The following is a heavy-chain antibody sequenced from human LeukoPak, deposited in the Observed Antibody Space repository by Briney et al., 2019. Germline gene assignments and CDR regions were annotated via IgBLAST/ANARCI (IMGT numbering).Heavy chain of an antibody. CDR1: GVPLSSYW. Sequence: GGSLRLSCAASGVPLSSYWMHWVRHSVGEGLVSVSRIRPDGTGTYCADSVKGRFIISTDKAQNMLYFQMNSLRVRCAGIYHSARAPGQNQGRFEYWRHGPVATVFS. CDR3: ARAPGQNQGRFEY. D-gene: IGHD1-14*01. CDR2: IRPDGTGT. J-gene: IGHJ4*01. V-gene: IGHV3-74*01.